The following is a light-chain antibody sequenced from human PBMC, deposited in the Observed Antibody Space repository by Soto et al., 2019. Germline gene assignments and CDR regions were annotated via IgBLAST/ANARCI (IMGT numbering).Light chain of an antibody. J-gene: IGLJ1*01. CDR2: EVS. Sequence: QSVLTQPASVSGSPGQSITISCTGTSSDVGSYHYVSWFQQHPGKAPKLIIFEVSDRPSGVSTRFSGSKSGDTASLTISGLQADDEAEYYCCSDTTRGTYVFGSGTKVTVL. V-gene: IGLV2-14*01. CDR3: CSDTTRGTYV. CDR1: SSDVGSYHY.